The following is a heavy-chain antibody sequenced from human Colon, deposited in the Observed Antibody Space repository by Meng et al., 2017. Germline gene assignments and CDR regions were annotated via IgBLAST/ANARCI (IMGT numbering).Heavy chain of an antibody. J-gene: IGHJ4*02. Sequence: QLHRKEAGPGRVGPSETLSLTGTVSGGSLSSGNDYWSWIRQAPGKGLEWIGYISYSGNSLYNPSLKSRVDISTDTSRRQCSLKFNSVTAADTAIYYCATGPGYSSGLDSWGRGALVTVSS. V-gene: IGHV4-61*01. CDR3: ATGPGYSSGLDS. CDR1: GGSLSSGNDY. CDR2: ISYSGNS. D-gene: IGHD6-19*01.